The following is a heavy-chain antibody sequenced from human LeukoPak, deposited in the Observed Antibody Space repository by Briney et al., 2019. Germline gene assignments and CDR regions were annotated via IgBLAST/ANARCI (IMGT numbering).Heavy chain of an antibody. J-gene: IGHJ4*02. CDR3: AKDAGYYDSSGASLDY. V-gene: IGHV3-30*18. CDR1: GFSFSFYG. CDR2: ISYDGSNK. D-gene: IGHD3-22*01. Sequence: GRSLRLSCAASGFSFSFYGMHWVRQAPGKGLEWVAVISYDGSNKYYADSVKGRFTISRDTSKNTLYPQMNSLRAEDTAVYYCAKDAGYYDSSGASLDYWGQGTLVTVSS.